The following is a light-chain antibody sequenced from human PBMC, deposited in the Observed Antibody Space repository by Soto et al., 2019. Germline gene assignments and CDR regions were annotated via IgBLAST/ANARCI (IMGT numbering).Light chain of an antibody. J-gene: IGKJ1*01. V-gene: IGKV1-5*03. CDR3: QHYNSYSAA. CDR1: QTISSW. CDR2: EAS. Sequence: IQLTQSPASLSVSQGDRITIPCLASQTISSWLAWYQEKPGKAPKLLIYEASTLKSGVPSRFSGSGSGTEFTLTFSSLQPDDFAAYYCQHYNSYSAAFGQGSKVDIK.